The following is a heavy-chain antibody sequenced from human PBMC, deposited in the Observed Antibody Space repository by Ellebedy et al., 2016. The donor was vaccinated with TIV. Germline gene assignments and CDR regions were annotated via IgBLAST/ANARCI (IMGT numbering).Heavy chain of an antibody. D-gene: IGHD3-16*01. CDR3: ASPRTHGRGRVYYYGMDV. J-gene: IGHJ6*02. V-gene: IGHV1-46*01. CDR1: GYTFTRYY. Sequence: AASVKVSCKASGYTFTRYYMHWVRQAPGQGLEWMGIINPSGCSTSYAQKFQGRVTMTRDTSTSTVYMELSSLRSEDTAVYYCASPRTHGRGRVYYYGMDVWGQGTTVTVSS. CDR2: INPSGCST.